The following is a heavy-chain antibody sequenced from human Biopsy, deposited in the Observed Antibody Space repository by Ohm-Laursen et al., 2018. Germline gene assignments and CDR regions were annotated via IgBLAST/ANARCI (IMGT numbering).Heavy chain of an antibody. CDR3: AREAIGYQLPCDD. CDR1: TGTFNSYG. D-gene: IGHD2-2*01. Sequence: AASVKVSCKAPTGTFNSYGIIWVRQAPGPGLERMGRIIPILRTTAYAQTFLGRVTITADSPTSTVDMELTSLTSDDTAVYFCAREAIGYQLPCDDWGQGTLVTVSS. CDR2: IIPILRTT. V-gene: IGHV1-69*11. J-gene: IGHJ4*02.